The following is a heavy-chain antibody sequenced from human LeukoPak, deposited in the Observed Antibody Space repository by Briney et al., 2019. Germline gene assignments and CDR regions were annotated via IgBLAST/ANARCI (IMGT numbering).Heavy chain of an antibody. J-gene: IGHJ6*02. V-gene: IGHV3-21*04. CDR3: AKDLSYCSGGTCYTSRYYGMDV. CDR2: ISSSSSYI. CDR1: GFTFSSYS. D-gene: IGHD2-15*01. Sequence: GGSLRLSCAASGFTFSSYSMNGVRQAPGKGLEWVSSISSSSSYIYYADSVKGRFTISRDNAKNSLYLQMNSLRAEDTAVYYCAKDLSYCSGGTCYTSRYYGMDVWGQGTTVTVSS.